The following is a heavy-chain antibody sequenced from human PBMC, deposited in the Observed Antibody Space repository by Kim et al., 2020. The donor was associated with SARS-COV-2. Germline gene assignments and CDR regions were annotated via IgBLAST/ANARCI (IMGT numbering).Heavy chain of an antibody. CDR1: GGSISSYY. CDR2: IYYSGST. V-gene: IGHV4-59*13. Sequence: SETLSLTCTVSGGSISSYYWSWIRQPPGKGLEWIGYIYYSGSTNYNPSLKSRVTISVDTSKNQFSLKLSSVTAADTAVYYCARGAWGARYNWNYGGFDYWGQGTLVTVSS. D-gene: IGHD1-7*01. J-gene: IGHJ4*02. CDR3: ARGAWGARYNWNYGGFDY.